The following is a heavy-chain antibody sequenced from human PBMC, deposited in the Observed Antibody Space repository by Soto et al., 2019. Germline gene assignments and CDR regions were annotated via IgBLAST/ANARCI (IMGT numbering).Heavy chain of an antibody. CDR2: ISGSGGST. V-gene: IGHV3-23*01. CDR1: GFTFSSYA. D-gene: IGHD6-13*01. J-gene: IGHJ3*02. Sequence: GGSLRLSCAASGFTFSSYAMSWVRQAPGKGLEWVSAISGSGGSTYYADSVKGRFTISRDNSKNTLYLQMNSLRAEDTAVYYCAKDRWKQQLTLDAFDIWGQGTMVTVSS. CDR3: AKDRWKQQLTLDAFDI.